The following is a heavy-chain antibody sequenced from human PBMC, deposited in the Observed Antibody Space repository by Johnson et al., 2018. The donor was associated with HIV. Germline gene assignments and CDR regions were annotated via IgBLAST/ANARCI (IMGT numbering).Heavy chain of an antibody. CDR3: ARASTTVTTGDDAFDI. J-gene: IGHJ3*02. V-gene: IGHV3-74*01. Sequence: VQLVESGGGLVQPGGSLRLSCAASGFTFSSYWMHWVLAPGKGLVWVSRINSDGSSIYYADSVKGRFTISRDNAKSSLYLQMNGLRAEDTAVYYCARASTTVTTGDDAFDIWGQGTMVTVSS. CDR2: INSDGSSI. CDR1: GFTFSSYW. D-gene: IGHD4-17*01.